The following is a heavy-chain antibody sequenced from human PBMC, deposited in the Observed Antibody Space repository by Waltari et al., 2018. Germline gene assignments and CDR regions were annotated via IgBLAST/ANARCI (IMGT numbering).Heavy chain of an antibody. Sequence: EVLLVESGGGMVQPGRSLTLSRAAYNFDFGEYGMSWVRQAPGKGLEWVGFIRIKAYGETTEYAASVKGRFIISRDDSRSIAYLQMNSLKTEDTAVYYCTRVLRYFDWSTKDYWGQGTLVTVSS. V-gene: IGHV3-49*04. CDR3: TRVLRYFDWSTKDY. D-gene: IGHD3-9*01. J-gene: IGHJ4*02. CDR1: NFDFGEYG. CDR2: IRIKAYGETT.